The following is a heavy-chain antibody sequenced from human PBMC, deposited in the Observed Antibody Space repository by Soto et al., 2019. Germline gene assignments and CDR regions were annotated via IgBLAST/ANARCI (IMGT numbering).Heavy chain of an antibody. CDR1: GFTFSSYG. V-gene: IGHV3-33*01. Sequence: QEQLVESGGGVVQPGRSLRLSCAASGFTFSSYGMHWVRQAPGKGLEWVAVIWYDGSNKYYADSVKGRLTISRDNSKNTLYLQMNSLRAEDTAVYYCARDYDSSGYPRYYFDYWGQGTLVTVSS. J-gene: IGHJ4*02. CDR3: ARDYDSSGYPRYYFDY. D-gene: IGHD3-22*01. CDR2: IWYDGSNK.